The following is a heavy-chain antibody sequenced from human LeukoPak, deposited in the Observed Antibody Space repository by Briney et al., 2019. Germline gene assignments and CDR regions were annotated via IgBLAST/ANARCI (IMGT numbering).Heavy chain of an antibody. J-gene: IGHJ4*02. CDR2: ISAYNGNT. CDR3: ARDFHFDY. CDR1: GYTFTSYY. V-gene: IGHV1-18*04. Sequence: ASLKVSCKASGYTFTSYYMHWVRQAPGQGLEWMGWISAYNGNTNYAQKLQGRVTMTTDTSTSTAYMELRSLRSDDTAVYYCARDFHFDYWGQGTLVTVSS.